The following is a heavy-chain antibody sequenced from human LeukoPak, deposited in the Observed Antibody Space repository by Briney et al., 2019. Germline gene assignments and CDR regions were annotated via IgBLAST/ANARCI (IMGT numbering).Heavy chain of an antibody. Sequence: SVKVSCKASGGTFSSYAISWVRQAPGQGLEWMGGIIPIFGTANYAQKFQGRVTITADESTSTAYMELSSLRSEDTVVYYCARMYYYDSSGYSQPVDYWGQGTLVTVSS. CDR2: IIPIFGTA. V-gene: IGHV1-69*13. CDR1: GGTFSSYA. CDR3: ARMYYYDSSGYSQPVDY. J-gene: IGHJ4*02. D-gene: IGHD3-22*01.